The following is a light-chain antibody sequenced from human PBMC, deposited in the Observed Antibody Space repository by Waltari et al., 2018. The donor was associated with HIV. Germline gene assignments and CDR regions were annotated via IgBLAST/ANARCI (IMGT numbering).Light chain of an antibody. J-gene: IGLJ3*02. Sequence: QSALTQPASVSESPGQSITISCTGTYSDIGSYDFVSWYQHFPGEAPKLIIYEVTNRPSGVSNRFSGSKSGNTASLTISGIEAEDEADYYCSSYTNRSTVVFGGGTKVTVL. CDR3: SSYTNRSTVV. V-gene: IGLV2-14*01. CDR1: YSDIGSYDF. CDR2: EVT.